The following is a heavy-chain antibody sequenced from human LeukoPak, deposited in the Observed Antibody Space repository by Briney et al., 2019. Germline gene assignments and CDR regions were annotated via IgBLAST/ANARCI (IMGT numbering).Heavy chain of an antibody. CDR3: ARDRQGAKTRYFDL. CDR1: GIIFSNYA. J-gene: IGHJ2*01. D-gene: IGHD1-26*01. Sequence: PGGSLRLSCAASGIIFSNYAMHWVRQGPGKGLECISTISSDGGSTYYANSVKGRFTISRDNSKNTLYLQMGSPRAEDMAVYYCARDRQGAKTRYFDLWGRGTRVTVSS. V-gene: IGHV3-64*01. CDR2: ISSDGGST.